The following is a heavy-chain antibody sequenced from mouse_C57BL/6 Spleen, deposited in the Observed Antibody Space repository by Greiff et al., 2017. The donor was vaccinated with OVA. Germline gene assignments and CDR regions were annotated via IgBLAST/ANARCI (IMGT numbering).Heavy chain of an antibody. Sequence: QVTLKVCGPGILQSSQTLSLTCSFSGFSLSTSGMGVSWIRQPSGKGLEWLAHIYWDDDKRYNPSLKSRLTISKDTSRNQVFLKITSVDTADTATYYCARYGSSYWYFDGWGTGTTVTVSS. D-gene: IGHD1-1*01. CDR3: ARYGSSYWYFDG. CDR1: GFSLSTSGMG. CDR2: IYWDDDK. V-gene: IGHV8-12*01. J-gene: IGHJ1*03.